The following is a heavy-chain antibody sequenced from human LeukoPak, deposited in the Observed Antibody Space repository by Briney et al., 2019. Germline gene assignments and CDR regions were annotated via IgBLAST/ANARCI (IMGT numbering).Heavy chain of an antibody. CDR2: IDPNSGGT. CDR3: ARVSGITMVRGLHAKTFDY. D-gene: IGHD3-10*01. V-gene: IGHV1-2*02. Sequence: ASVKVSCKASGDTFSGYDMHWVRQAPGQGLEWMGWIDPNSGGTNYAQKFQGRVTMTRDTSISTAYMELRRLRSDDTAVYYCARVSGITMVRGLHAKTFDYWGQGTLVTVSS. J-gene: IGHJ4*02. CDR1: GDTFSGYD.